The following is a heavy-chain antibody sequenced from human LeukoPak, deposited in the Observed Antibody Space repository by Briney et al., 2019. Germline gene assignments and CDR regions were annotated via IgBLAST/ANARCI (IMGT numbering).Heavy chain of an antibody. D-gene: IGHD4-23*01. CDR1: GFTFSSYA. CDR2: ISYDGSNK. V-gene: IGHV3-30-3*01. J-gene: IGHJ1*01. CDR3: ARETPSYDYGGNHRPGYFQH. Sequence: GGSLRLSCAASGFTFSSYAMHWVRQAPGKGLEWVAVISYDGSNKYYADSVKGRFTISRDNSKNTLYLQMNSLRAGDTAVYYCARETPSYDYGGNHRPGYFQHWGQGTLVTVSS.